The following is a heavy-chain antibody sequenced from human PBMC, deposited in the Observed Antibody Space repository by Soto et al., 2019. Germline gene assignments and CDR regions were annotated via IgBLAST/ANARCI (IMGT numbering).Heavy chain of an antibody. Sequence: SETLSLTCAVSGGSISSSNWWSWVRQPPGKGLEWIGEIYHSGSTNYNPSLKSRVTISVDKSKNQFSLKLSSVTAADTAVYYCARWRYSSSSGPYYCYGMDVWGQGTTVTVSS. V-gene: IGHV4-4*02. CDR2: IYHSGST. CDR1: GGSISSSNW. CDR3: ARWRYSSSSGPYYCYGMDV. J-gene: IGHJ6*02. D-gene: IGHD6-6*01.